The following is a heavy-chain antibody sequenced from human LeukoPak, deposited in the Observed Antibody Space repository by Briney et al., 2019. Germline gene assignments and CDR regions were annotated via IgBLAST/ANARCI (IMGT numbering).Heavy chain of an antibody. V-gene: IGHV1-18*01. J-gene: IGHJ4*02. CDR1: GYTFTRYG. CDR2: ISAYNGNS. D-gene: IGHD1-26*01. CDR3: ARAGGIVGANDY. Sequence: EASVKVSCKASGYTFTRYGISWVRQAPGQGLEWMGWISAYNGNSNYAQKLQGRVTMTRNTSISTAYMELSSLRSEDTAVYYCARAGGIVGANDYWGQGTLVTVSS.